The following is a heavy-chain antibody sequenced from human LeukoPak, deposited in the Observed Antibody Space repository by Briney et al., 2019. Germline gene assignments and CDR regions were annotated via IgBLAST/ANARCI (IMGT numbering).Heavy chain of an antibody. CDR2: TYYRGTT. Sequence: SETLSLTCTVSGASISSTSYYWGWIRQPPGKGLEWIGSTYYRGTTYYNPSLKSRVTISVVTSKNQVSLKLSSVTAADTAVYYCARYLGYSDSSGYLPNWFDPWGQGTLVTVSS. D-gene: IGHD3-22*01. CDR1: GASISSTSYY. CDR3: ARYLGYSDSSGYLPNWFDP. V-gene: IGHV4-39*07. J-gene: IGHJ5*02.